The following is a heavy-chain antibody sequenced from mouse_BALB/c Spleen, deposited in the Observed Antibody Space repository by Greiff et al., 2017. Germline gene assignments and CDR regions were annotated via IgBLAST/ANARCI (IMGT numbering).Heavy chain of an antibody. V-gene: IGHV1S126*01. CDR2: IDPSDSET. J-gene: IGHJ4*01. CDR3: ARIYDGFSMDY. Sequence: QVQLKQSGPQLVRPGASVKISCKASGYSFTSYWMHWVKQRPGQGLEWIGMIDPSDSETRLNQKFKDKATLTVDKSSSTAYMQLSSPTSEDSAVYYCARIYDGFSMDYWGQGTSVTVSS. CDR1: GYSFTSYW. D-gene: IGHD2-3*01.